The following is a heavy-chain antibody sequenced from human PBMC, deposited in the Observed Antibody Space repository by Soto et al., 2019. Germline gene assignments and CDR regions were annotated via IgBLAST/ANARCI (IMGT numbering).Heavy chain of an antibody. V-gene: IGHV4-4*02. CDR1: GVSISSHDW. J-gene: IGHJ4*02. CDR3: ATRDTGRVY. D-gene: IGHD5-18*01. CDR2: SHQSGNT. Sequence: QVQLQESGPGLVKPSGTLSLTCAVSGVSISSHDWWTWVRQPPGKGLEWIGESHQSGNTNYNSSLESRLTISLDKSKKQFSLQLSSVTVADTAVYYCATRDTGRVYWGQGTRVTVSS.